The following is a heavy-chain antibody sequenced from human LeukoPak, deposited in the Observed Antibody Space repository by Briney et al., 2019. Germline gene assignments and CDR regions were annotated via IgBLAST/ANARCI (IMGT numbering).Heavy chain of an antibody. D-gene: IGHD6-6*01. Sequence: SGGSLRLSCAASGFTVSSNYMSWVRQAPGKGLEGGSVIYSGGSTYYADSVKGPFTISRDNSKNTLYLQMNSLRAEDTAVYYCARAEGYSSSFTWGQGTLVTFSS. CDR2: IYSGGST. J-gene: IGHJ5*02. CDR3: ARAEGYSSSFT. V-gene: IGHV3-53*01. CDR1: GFTVSSNY.